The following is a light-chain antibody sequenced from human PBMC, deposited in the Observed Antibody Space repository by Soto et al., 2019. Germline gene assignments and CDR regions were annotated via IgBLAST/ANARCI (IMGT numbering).Light chain of an antibody. CDR2: DAS. J-gene: IGKJ1*01. Sequence: DIQMTQSPSSLSASVGDRVTITCQASQDISNYLNWYQQKPGKDPKLLIYDASNLETGVPSRFSGSGSGTDFTFTISSLQPEEIATYYCQQYDNLPRTFGQGTKV. CDR1: QDISNY. V-gene: IGKV1-33*01. CDR3: QQYDNLPRT.